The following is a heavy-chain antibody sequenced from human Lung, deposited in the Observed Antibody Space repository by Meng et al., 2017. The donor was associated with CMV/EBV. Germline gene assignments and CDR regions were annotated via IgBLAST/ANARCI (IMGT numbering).Heavy chain of an antibody. Sequence: VQRVQSGDEVKRPGASVKTSCQASVYSFSGFYLNWARQAPGHGLEWLGRVNPISDDTHLAQKFEGRITVTRGATINTAFVELTRLRPDDTAVYYCAKSSDNGWSSWGPGTLVTVSS. D-gene: IGHD6-19*01. CDR3: AKSSDNGWSS. J-gene: IGHJ4*01. V-gene: IGHV1-2*06. CDR1: VYSFSGFY. CDR2: VNPISDDT.